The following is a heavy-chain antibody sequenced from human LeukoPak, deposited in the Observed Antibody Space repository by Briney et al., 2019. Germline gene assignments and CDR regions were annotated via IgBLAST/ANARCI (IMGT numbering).Heavy chain of an antibody. CDR2: ISGRSDYI. J-gene: IGHJ4*02. V-gene: IGHV3-21*01. CDR1: GFTFSNYW. D-gene: IGHD5-24*01. Sequence: PGGSLRLSCAASGFTFSNYWMSWVRQAPGKGLEWVSYISGRSDYIFYGDSVKGRFTISRDNAKNSLFLQMNSLRAEDTAIYYCARDLDGYSDNFDYWGQGTLVTVSS. CDR3: ARDLDGYSDNFDY.